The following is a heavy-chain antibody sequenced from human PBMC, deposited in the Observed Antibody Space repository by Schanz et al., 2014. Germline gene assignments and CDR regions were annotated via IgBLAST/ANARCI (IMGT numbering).Heavy chain of an antibody. CDR1: GYTFNNHG. D-gene: IGHD3-10*01. J-gene: IGHJ6*02. Sequence: QVQLVQSGGEVKKPGASATVSCKASGYTFNNHGISWVRQAPGQGLEWMGWISVYHGHTNYAEKVHDRVTMTTDTSTSTACMELRSLISDDTAVYYCVRDAGWAFGDYHGMDVWGQGTSVTVSS. V-gene: IGHV1-18*01. CDR3: VRDAGWAFGDYHGMDV. CDR2: ISVYHGHT.